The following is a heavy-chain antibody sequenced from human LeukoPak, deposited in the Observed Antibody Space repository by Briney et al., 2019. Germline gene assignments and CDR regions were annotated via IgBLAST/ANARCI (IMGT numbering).Heavy chain of an antibody. Sequence: GGSLRLSCAASGFTLSRDSMNWVRQAPGKGLEWISYISHDSGIRYYADSVRGRFTISRDNAKNSLYLQMHSLRAEDTAVYYCARGGSYGALYFDYWGQGTLVTVSS. D-gene: IGHD5-18*01. J-gene: IGHJ4*02. CDR3: ARGGSYGALYFDY. CDR2: ISHDSGIR. V-gene: IGHV3-48*01. CDR1: GFTLSRDS.